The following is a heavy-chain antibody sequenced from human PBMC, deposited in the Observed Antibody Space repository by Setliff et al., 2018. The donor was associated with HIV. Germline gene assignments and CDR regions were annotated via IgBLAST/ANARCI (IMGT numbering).Heavy chain of an antibody. J-gene: IGHJ4*02. V-gene: IGHV3-30*07. Sequence: SLRLSCAASGFTFSSYAMHWVRQAPGKGLEWVAVISDDGRSTHYADSVKGRFTISRDNSKNTLYLQMNSLRAEDTAVYYCAKPRAYGDSSGYYSYFDYWGQGTLVTVSS. D-gene: IGHD3-22*01. CDR2: ISDDGRST. CDR1: GFTFSSYA. CDR3: AKPRAYGDSSGYYSYFDY.